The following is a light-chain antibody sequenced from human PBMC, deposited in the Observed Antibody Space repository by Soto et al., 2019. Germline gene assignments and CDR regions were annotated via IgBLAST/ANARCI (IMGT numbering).Light chain of an antibody. CDR2: EVR. CDR1: MRDVGAYNL. CDR3: SSYTSKSSFI. V-gene: IGLV2-14*01. Sequence: QSVLTQPASVSGSPGQSITISCAGTMRDVGAYNLVSWYQQHPGRAPQLIIYEVRNRPSGISFRFSGSKSGNTASLTISGLQAEDEADYYCSSYTSKSSFIFGGGTKLTVL. J-gene: IGLJ2*01.